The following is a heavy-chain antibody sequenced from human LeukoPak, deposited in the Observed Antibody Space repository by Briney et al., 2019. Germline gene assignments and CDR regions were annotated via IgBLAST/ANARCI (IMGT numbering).Heavy chain of an antibody. Sequence: GGSLRLSCAASGFTFSSYAMSWVRQAPGKGLEWVSAISGSGGSTYYADSVKGRFTISRDNSKNTLYLQMNSLRAEDTAVYYCAKGPEDYGDYWYYGMDVWGQGTTVTVSS. D-gene: IGHD4-17*01. CDR3: AKGPEDYGDYWYYGMDV. J-gene: IGHJ6*02. CDR1: GFTFSSYA. V-gene: IGHV3-23*01. CDR2: ISGSGGST.